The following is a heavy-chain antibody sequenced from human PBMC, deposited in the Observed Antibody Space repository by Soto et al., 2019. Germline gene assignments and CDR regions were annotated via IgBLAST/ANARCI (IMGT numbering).Heavy chain of an antibody. CDR3: ARPEGYCSGGSCYSGAFDI. D-gene: IGHD2-15*01. CDR1: GYSFTSYW. CDR2: IYPGDSDT. Sequence: ESLKISCKGSGYSFTSYWIGWVRQMPGKGLEWMGIIYPGDSDTRYSPSFQGQVTISADKSISTAYLQWSSLKASDTAMYYCARPEGYCSGGSCYSGAFDIWGQGTMVTVSS. V-gene: IGHV5-51*01. J-gene: IGHJ3*02.